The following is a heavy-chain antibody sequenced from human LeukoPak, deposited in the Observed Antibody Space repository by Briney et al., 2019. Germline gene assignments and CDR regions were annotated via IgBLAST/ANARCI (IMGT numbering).Heavy chain of an antibody. CDR1: GFTFDDYA. D-gene: IGHD2-15*01. V-gene: IGHV3-43*02. CDR2: ISGDGGST. J-gene: IGHJ4*02. Sequence: GGSLRLSCAASGFTFDDYAMHWVRQAPGKGLEWVSLISGDGGSTYYADSVKGRFTISRDNSKNSLYLQMNSLRDEDTAMYYCARDRGYCIDCWGQGTLVTVSS. CDR3: ARDRGYCIDC.